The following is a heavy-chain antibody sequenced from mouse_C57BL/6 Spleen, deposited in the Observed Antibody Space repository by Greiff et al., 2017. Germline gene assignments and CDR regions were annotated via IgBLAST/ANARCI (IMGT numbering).Heavy chain of an antibody. J-gene: IGHJ2*01. D-gene: IGHD1-1*01. CDR2: FYPGSGSI. CDR3: ERHEEPPYGSRGQYYCDY. Sequence: QVQLQQSGAELVKPGASVKLSCKASGYTFTEYTIHWVKQRSGQGLEWIGWFYPGSGSIKYNEKFKDKATLTADKSSSTVYMELSRLTSEDSAVYVYERHEEPPYGSRGQYYCDYWGQGTTLTVSS. V-gene: IGHV1-62-2*01. CDR1: GYTFTEYT.